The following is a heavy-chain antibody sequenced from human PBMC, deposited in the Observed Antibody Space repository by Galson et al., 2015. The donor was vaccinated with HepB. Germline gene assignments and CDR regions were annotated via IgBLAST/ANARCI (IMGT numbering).Heavy chain of an antibody. Sequence: SLRLSCAASGFIFSRHGIHWVRQAPGKGLECVAMIWHDGSNQLYADSVKGRFTISRDNSKNTLYLQMNSQRAEDTAVYYCVRESLMAMVTFDLWGRGTLVTVSS. V-gene: IGHV3-33*01. CDR1: GFIFSRHG. D-gene: IGHD5-18*01. CDR3: VRESLMAMVTFDL. CDR2: IWHDGSNQ. J-gene: IGHJ4*02.